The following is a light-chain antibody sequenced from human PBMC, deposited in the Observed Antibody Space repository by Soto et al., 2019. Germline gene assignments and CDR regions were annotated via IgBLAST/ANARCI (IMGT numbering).Light chain of an antibody. J-gene: IGKJ5*01. V-gene: IGKV3-15*01. CDR2: GVS. Sequence: EIVMTQSPATLSVSPGERATLSCRASQSVSSYLAWYQQKPGQAPRLLIYGVSTRATGVPARFSGSGSGTEFTLTISSLQSEDFAVYLCQQCNDWPLITFGQGTRLEAK. CDR3: QQCNDWPLIT. CDR1: QSVSSY.